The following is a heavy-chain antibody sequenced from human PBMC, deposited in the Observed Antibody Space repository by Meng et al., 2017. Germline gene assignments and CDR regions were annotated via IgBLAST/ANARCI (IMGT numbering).Heavy chain of an antibody. CDR2: ISSSSSYI. D-gene: IGHD3-9*01. V-gene: IGHV3-21*01. CDR3: ARDSWPDYDILTGYYYYYGMDV. Sequence: GESLKISCAASGFTFSSYSMNWVRQAPGKGLEWVSSISSSSSYIYYADSVKGRFTISRDNAKNSLYLQINSLRAEDTAVYYCARDSWPDYDILTGYYYYYGMDVWGQGTTVTVSS. J-gene: IGHJ6*02. CDR1: GFTFSSYS.